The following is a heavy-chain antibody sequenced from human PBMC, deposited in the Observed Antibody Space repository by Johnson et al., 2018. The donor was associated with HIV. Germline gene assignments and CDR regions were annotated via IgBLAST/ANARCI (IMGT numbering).Heavy chain of an antibody. CDR2: ISYDGSNK. J-gene: IGHJ3*02. D-gene: IGHD1-1*01. CDR1: GFTFSSYA. Sequence: VQLVESGGGLVKPGGSLRLSCAASGFTFSSYAMHWVRQAPGKGLEWVAIISYDGSNKYYADSVKGRFTISRDNSKNTLYLQMNSLRAEDTAVYYCATSTASDAFDIWGQGTMVTVSS. V-gene: IGHV3-30*03. CDR3: ATSTASDAFDI.